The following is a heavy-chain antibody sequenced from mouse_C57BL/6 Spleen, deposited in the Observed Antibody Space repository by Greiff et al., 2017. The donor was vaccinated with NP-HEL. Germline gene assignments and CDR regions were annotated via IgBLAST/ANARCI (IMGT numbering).Heavy chain of an antibody. D-gene: IGHD1-1*01. CDR1: GFSLTSYA. CDR2: IWTGGGT. J-gene: IGHJ3*01. V-gene: IGHV2-9-1*01. CDR3: ARIINYGSSYLFAY. Sequence: VQLQQSGPGLVAPSQSLSITCTVSGFSLTSYAISWVRQPPGKGLEWLGVIWTGGGTNYNSALKSRLSISKDNSKSQVFLKMNSLQTDDTARYYCARIINYGSSYLFAYWGQGTLVTVSA.